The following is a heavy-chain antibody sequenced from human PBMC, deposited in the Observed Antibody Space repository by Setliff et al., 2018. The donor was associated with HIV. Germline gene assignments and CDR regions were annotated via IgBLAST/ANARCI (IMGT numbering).Heavy chain of an antibody. CDR2: VSSRGDT. J-gene: IGHJ4*02. Sequence: SETLSLTCTVSGGSISSGSYFWTWIRQPAGKGLEWIGRVSSRGDTNYNPSLKSRVTISVDTSKNQFSLKLSSVTAADTAVYYCARAAAGNTGPFDLWGQGSPVTVSS. CDR1: GGSISSGSYF. CDR3: ARAAAGNTGPFDL. D-gene: IGHD4-17*01. V-gene: IGHV4-61*02.